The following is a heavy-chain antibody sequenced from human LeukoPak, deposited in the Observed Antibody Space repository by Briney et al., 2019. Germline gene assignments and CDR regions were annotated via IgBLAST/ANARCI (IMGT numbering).Heavy chain of an antibody. CDR1: GFTFSSNV. V-gene: IGHV3-30-3*01. Sequence: GRSLRLSCAASGFTFSSNVMHWVRQAPGKGLEWVAIISLDGSKKYYADSVKGRFTISRDNSKNTLYLQMNNLRAEDTAVYYCAREVYSFASVWGQGTLVTVSS. J-gene: IGHJ4*02. D-gene: IGHD5-18*01. CDR3: AREVYSFASV. CDR2: ISLDGSKK.